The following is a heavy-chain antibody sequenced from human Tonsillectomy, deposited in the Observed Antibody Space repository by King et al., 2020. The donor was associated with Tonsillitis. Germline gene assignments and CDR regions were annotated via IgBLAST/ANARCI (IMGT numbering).Heavy chain of an antibody. CDR3: AKAGIYCTNGVCPPWGY. CDR1: GFTFSSYA. D-gene: IGHD2-8*01. CDR2: ISGSGGST. Sequence: EVQLVESGGGLVQPGGSLRLSCAASGFTFSSYAMSWVRQAPGKGLEWVSGISGSGGSTYYADSVKGRFTISRDNSKNTLYLQMNSLRAEDTAVYYCAKAGIYCTNGVCPPWGYWGQGTLVTVSS. J-gene: IGHJ4*02. V-gene: IGHV3-23*04.